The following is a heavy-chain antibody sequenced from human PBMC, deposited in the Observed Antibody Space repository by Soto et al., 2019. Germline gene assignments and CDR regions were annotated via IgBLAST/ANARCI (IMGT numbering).Heavy chain of an antibody. CDR1: GLTISGKKY. J-gene: IGHJ3*01. D-gene: IGHD1-1*01. CDR3: ANWHERENAYDV. V-gene: IGHV3-53*01. Sequence: DVQLVESGGGLIQPGESLRLSCAAFGLTISGKKYVAWVRQAPGKGLEWVSALYDVDGSFYADSVKGRFTTSSDSSKTTVYLQMNDLRPDDTAVYYCANWHERENAYDVWGQGTTVTVSS. CDR2: LYDVDGS.